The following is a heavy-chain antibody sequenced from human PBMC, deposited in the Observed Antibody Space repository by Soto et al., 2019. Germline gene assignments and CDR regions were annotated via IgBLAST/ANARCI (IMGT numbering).Heavy chain of an antibody. V-gene: IGHV1-69*13. CDR2: ILPFFGTA. CDR3: ARGHEYGGTSVAFDD. D-gene: IGHD4-17*01. CDR1: GGTFRTES. Sequence: QVHLVQSGAEVKKPGSAVKVSCKYSGGTFRTESINWVRQAPGQGLEWMGGILPFFGTADYAPRLQGRVTMTAERATTAAYMELSSLTSQDTAVYFCARGHEYGGTSVAFDDWGQGTMVTVSS. J-gene: IGHJ3*01.